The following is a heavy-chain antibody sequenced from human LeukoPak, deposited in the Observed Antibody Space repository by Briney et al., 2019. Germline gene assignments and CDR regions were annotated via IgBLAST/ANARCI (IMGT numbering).Heavy chain of an antibody. CDR2: IKQDGSEK. CDR3: ARASVHGDYADY. CDR1: GFTVRSNY. J-gene: IGHJ4*02. D-gene: IGHD4-17*01. V-gene: IGHV3-7*01. Sequence: GGSLRLSCAASGFTVRSNYMNWVRQAPGKGLEWVANIKQDGSEKYYVDSVKGRFTISRDIAKNSLYLQMNSLRAEDTAVYYCARASVHGDYADYWGQGTLVTVSS.